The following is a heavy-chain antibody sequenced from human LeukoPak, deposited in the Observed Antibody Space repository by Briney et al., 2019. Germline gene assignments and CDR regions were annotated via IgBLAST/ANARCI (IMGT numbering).Heavy chain of an antibody. CDR1: GGSISSHY. Sequence: PSETLSLTCTVSGGSISSHYWSWIRQPPGKGLEWIGYIYSSGSTNYNPSLKSRVTISVDTSESQFSLKLKSVTAADTAVYYCARDTIPGIAAASDYWGQGTLVTVSS. D-gene: IGHD6-13*01. V-gene: IGHV4-59*11. CDR3: ARDTIPGIAAASDY. J-gene: IGHJ4*02. CDR2: IYSSGST.